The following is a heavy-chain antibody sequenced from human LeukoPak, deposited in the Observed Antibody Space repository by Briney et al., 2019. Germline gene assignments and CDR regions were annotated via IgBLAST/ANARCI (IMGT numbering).Heavy chain of an antibody. CDR1: GYTFTGYY. Sequence: ASVKVPCKASGYTFTGYYMHWVRQAPGQGLEWMGWMNPNSGNTGYAQKFQGRVTITRNTSISTAYMELSSLRSEDTAVYYCARGRAAPSHYYYYYMDVWGKGTTVTVSS. D-gene: IGHD6-6*01. V-gene: IGHV1-8*03. CDR3: ARGRAAPSHYYYYYMDV. J-gene: IGHJ6*03. CDR2: MNPNSGNT.